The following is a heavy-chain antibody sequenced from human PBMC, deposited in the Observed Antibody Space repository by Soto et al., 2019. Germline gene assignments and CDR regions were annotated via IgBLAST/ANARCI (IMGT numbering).Heavy chain of an antibody. D-gene: IGHD2-2*01. CDR3: ARATPIMVVPAAYWYFDL. Sequence: QVQLVQSGAEVKKPGSSVKVSCKASGGTFSSYTISWVRQAPGQGLEWMGRIIPILGIANYAQKFQGRVTITADKSTSPAFMELSCLRSADTAVYYCARATPIMVVPAAYWYFDLWGRGTLVTVSS. CDR2: IIPILGIA. CDR1: GGTFSSYT. V-gene: IGHV1-69*02. J-gene: IGHJ2*01.